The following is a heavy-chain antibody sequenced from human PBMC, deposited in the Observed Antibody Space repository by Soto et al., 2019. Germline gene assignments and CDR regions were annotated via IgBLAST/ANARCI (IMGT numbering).Heavy chain of an antibody. V-gene: IGHV3-21*01. CDR1: GFTFSSYS. Sequence: PGGSLRLSCSASGFTFSSYSMNWVRQAPGKGLEWVSSISSSSSYIYYADSVKGRFTISRDNAKNSLYLQMNSLRAEDTAVYYCASLELVYDLLSGYYATLDGMDVWGKATTVIASP. CDR2: ISSSSSYI. D-gene: IGHD3-3*01. CDR3: ASLELVYDLLSGYYATLDGMDV. J-gene: IGHJ6*04.